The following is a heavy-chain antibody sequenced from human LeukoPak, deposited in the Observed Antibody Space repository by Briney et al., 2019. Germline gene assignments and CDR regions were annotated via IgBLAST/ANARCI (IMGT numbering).Heavy chain of an antibody. D-gene: IGHD1-26*01. CDR1: GGTFSSYA. CDR3: ARKRRVGATTGAFDI. CDR2: IIPIFGTA. Sequence: SVKVSCKASGGTFSSYAISWVRQAPGQGLEWMGGIIPIFGTANYAQKFQGRVTITADESTSTAYMELSSLRSEDTAVYYCARKRRVGATTGAFDIWGQGTMVTVSS. V-gene: IGHV1-69*13. J-gene: IGHJ3*02.